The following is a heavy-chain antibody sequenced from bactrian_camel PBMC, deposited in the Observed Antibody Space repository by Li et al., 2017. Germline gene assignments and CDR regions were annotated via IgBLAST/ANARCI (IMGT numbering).Heavy chain of an antibody. CDR2: IYTGTGST. D-gene: IGHD2*01. Sequence: QLVESGGGSVQAGGSLRLSCTASENTYNTKWMGCFRQAPGKERERVAVIYTGTGSTFYGDSVKGRFSISQDNAKNTVYLQMNSLKPDDTAAYYCVAEMLGGSCEGYYSQGTQVTVS. J-gene: IGHJ4*01. V-gene: IGHV3S1*01. CDR1: ENTYNTKW.